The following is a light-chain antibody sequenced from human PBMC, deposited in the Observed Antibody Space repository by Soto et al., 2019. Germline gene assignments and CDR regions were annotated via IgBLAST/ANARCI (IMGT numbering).Light chain of an antibody. V-gene: IGKV3-15*01. CDR2: GAS. Sequence: EIVMTQSPATLSVSPGERATLSCRASQSVSSNLAWYQQKPGQAPRLLIYGASTRATGIPARFSGGGSGTEFTLTITSLQSEDSAVYYCQQYNFWPPYTFGQGTKLEI. J-gene: IGKJ2*01. CDR1: QSVSSN. CDR3: QQYNFWPPYT.